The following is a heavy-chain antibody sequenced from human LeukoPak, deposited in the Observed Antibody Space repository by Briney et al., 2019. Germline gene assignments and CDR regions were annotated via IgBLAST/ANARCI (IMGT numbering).Heavy chain of an antibody. CDR3: PRVAPQLVRGRFDP. CDR2: IKTYNGNT. Sequence: ASVKVSRKACGYSFSHYGIAWVRQAPGQGLQWMGCIKTYNGNTNYAQNLHGRVTMTTDTSTSTAYMELRRLISDDTAVYYCPRVAPQLVRGRFDPWGQGTLATVSS. V-gene: IGHV1-18*01. D-gene: IGHD6-13*01. J-gene: IGHJ5*02. CDR1: GYSFSHYG.